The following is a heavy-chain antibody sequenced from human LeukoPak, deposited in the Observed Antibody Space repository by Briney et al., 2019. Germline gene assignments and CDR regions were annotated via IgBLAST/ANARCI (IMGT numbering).Heavy chain of an antibody. D-gene: IGHD4-11*01. V-gene: IGHV4-59*11. CDR3: ARDKAVTRPYYQCYMDV. J-gene: IGHJ6*03. CDR2: MYYSGST. Sequence: PSETLSLTCTVSGGSISSLYWSWIRQRPGRGLEWIGYMYYSGSTSYNPSLKSRVAISVDTSKNQFSLKLSSATAADTAVYYCARDKAVTRPYYQCYMDVWGKGTTVTVSS. CDR1: GGSISSLY.